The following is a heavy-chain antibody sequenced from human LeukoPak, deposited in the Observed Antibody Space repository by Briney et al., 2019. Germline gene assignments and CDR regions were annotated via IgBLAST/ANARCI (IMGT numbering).Heavy chain of an antibody. D-gene: IGHD6-19*01. V-gene: IGHV3-33*06. CDR2: IWYDGSNK. CDR3: AKGLRQWLVYYYMDV. Sequence: GRSLRLSCAASGFTFSSYGMHWVRQAPGKRLEWVAVIWYDGSNKYYADSVKGRFTISRDNSKNTLYLQMNSLRAEDTAVYYCAKGLRQWLVYYYMDVWGKGTTVTVSS. J-gene: IGHJ6*03. CDR1: GFTFSSYG.